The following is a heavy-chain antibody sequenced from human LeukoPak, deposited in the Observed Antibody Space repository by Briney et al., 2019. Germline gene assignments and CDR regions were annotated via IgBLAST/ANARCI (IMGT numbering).Heavy chain of an antibody. CDR1: GFDFTSYG. Sequence: ASVKVSCKASGFDFTSYGISWVRQAPGQGLEWMGWISAYNGNTHYAQKLQGRVTMTTDTSASTAYMELRSLTSDDTDVYYCAREPKSLGDLFFIDYWGQGTLVTVS. J-gene: IGHJ4*02. CDR2: ISAYNGNT. CDR3: AREPKSLGDLFFIDY. V-gene: IGHV1-18*01. D-gene: IGHD3-16*01.